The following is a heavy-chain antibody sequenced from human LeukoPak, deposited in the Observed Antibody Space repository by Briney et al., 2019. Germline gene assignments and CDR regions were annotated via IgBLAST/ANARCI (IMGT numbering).Heavy chain of an antibody. V-gene: IGHV3-9*01. CDR1: GFTFDDYA. Sequence: GGSLRLSCAASGFTFDDYAMHWARQAPGKGLEWVSGISWNSGSIGYADSVKGRFTISRDNAKNSLYLQMNSLRAEDTALYYCAKDMGRYSSGWTYFDYWGQGTLVTVSS. CDR2: ISWNSGSI. CDR3: AKDMGRYSSGWTYFDY. D-gene: IGHD6-19*01. J-gene: IGHJ4*02.